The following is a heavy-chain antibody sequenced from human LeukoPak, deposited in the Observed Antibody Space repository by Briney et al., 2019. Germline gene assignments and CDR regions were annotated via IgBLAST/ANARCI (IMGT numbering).Heavy chain of an antibody. Sequence: ASVKVSCKASGYTFTSYYMHWVRQAPGQGLEWMGVINPSGGSTTYAQKFQGRVTMTEDTSTDTAYMELSSLRSEDTAVYYCATEDFWSGYYRYWGQGTLVTVSS. CDR3: ATEDFWSGYYRY. J-gene: IGHJ4*02. CDR2: INPSGGST. CDR1: GYTFTSYY. V-gene: IGHV1-46*01. D-gene: IGHD3-3*01.